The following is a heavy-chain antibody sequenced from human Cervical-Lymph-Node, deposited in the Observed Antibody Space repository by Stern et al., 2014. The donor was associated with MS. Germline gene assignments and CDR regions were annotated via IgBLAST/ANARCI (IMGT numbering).Heavy chain of an antibody. D-gene: IGHD3-16*01. J-gene: IGHJ6*02. CDR3: ARAGGGRGDVYYYAMDV. CDR2: IYQSGTT. CDR1: GGSISFYY. V-gene: IGHV4-59*01. Sequence: QVQLQESGPGLVKPSETLSLSCAVSGGSISFYYWRWIRQSPGKGLEWIGHIYQSGTTNYNPSLKSRVTISVDTSKNQLSLKVNSVTAADTAIYYCARAGGGRGDVYYYAMDVWGQGTTVIVSS.